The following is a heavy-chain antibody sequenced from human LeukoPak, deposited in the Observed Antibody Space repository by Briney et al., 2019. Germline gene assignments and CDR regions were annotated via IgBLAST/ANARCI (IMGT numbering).Heavy chain of an antibody. CDR2: ISGSGGNT. CDR1: GFTFNTYA. Sequence: GGSLRLSCAASGFTFNTYALSWVRQAPGKGLEWVSGISGSGGNTYYADSVKGRFTISRDNSKSTLYLQMNSLRAEDTAVYYCAKANRGSECYYYLDSWGQGTLVTVSS. CDR3: AKANRGSECYYYLDS. V-gene: IGHV3-23*01. D-gene: IGHD2-21*01. J-gene: IGHJ4*02.